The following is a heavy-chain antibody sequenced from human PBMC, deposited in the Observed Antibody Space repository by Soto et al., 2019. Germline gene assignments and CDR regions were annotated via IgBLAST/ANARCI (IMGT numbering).Heavy chain of an antibody. CDR2: ISGSGGSI. CDR1: GFTFSSSA. J-gene: IGHJ4*02. Sequence: EVQLLESGGGLVQTGGSLRLSCAASGFTFSSSAMSWVRQAPGKGLEWVSGISGSGGSIFYADSVRGRFTISRDNSRNTLYLQMNSLRAEDTAVYYCAKDYRSGWPHDEFDYWGQGTLVTVSS. D-gene: IGHD6-19*01. V-gene: IGHV3-23*01. CDR3: AKDYRSGWPHDEFDY.